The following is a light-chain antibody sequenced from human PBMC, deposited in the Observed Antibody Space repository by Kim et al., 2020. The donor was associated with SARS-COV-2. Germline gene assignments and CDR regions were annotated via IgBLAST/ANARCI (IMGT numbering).Light chain of an antibody. J-gene: IGLJ3*02. CDR1: SLRRYY. V-gene: IGLV3-19*01. Sequence: SSELTQDPAVSVALGQTVRITCQGDSLRRYYASWYQQKPGQAPVLVNYGKNNRPSGIPNRFSGSSSGNTASLTITGAQAEHEAGYYCNSRDSSGNHPNWVFGGGTQLAVL. CDR3: NSRDSSGNHPNWV. CDR2: GKN.